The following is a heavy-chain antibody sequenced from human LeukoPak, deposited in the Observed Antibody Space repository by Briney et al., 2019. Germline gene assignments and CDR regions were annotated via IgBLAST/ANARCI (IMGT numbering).Heavy chain of an antibody. CDR1: GGSISSYY. CDR3: ARGGVTRGYYYYYMDV. CDR2: IYYSGST. J-gene: IGHJ6*03. Sequence: PSETLSLTCTVSGGSISSYYWSWIRQPPGKGLEWIGYIYYSGSTNYNPSLKSRVTISVDTSKNQFSLKLSSVTAADTAVYYCARGGVTRGYYYYYMDVWGKGTTVTVSS. D-gene: IGHD3-10*01. V-gene: IGHV4-59*12.